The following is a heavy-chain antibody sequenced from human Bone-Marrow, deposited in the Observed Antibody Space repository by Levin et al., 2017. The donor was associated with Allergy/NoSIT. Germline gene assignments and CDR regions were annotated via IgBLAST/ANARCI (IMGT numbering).Heavy chain of an antibody. Sequence: GGSLRLSCVSSGSTFSDHYMNWIRKAPGKGPEWLSTISSSGTFIYYADSVKGRFTISRDNAKNSLFLQMNSLRAEDTAVYYCAVVRMISGGSYALYVWGQGTMVTVS. J-gene: IGHJ3*01. D-gene: IGHD2-15*01. V-gene: IGHV3-11*01. CDR3: AVVRMISGGSYALYV. CDR1: GSTFSDHY. CDR2: ISSSGTFI.